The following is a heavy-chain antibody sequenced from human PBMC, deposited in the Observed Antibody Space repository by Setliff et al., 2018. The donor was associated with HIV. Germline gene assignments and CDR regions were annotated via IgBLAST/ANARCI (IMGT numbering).Heavy chain of an antibody. J-gene: IGHJ4*02. V-gene: IGHV3-23*01. D-gene: IGHD2-15*01. CDR3: AKDISCTGGSCKNFDY. CDR1: GFTFSSYA. Sequence: GGSLRLSCAASGFTFSSYAMSWVRQAPGKGLEWVSTITGSGGNTYYADFAKGRFTISRDNSKNTLYLQVNSLRAEDTAVYYCAKDISCTGGSCKNFDYWGQGTLVTVSS. CDR2: ITGSGGNT.